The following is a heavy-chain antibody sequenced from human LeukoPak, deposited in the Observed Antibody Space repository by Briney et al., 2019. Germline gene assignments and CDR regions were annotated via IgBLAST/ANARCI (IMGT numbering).Heavy chain of an antibody. CDR2: INSGGSST. D-gene: IGHD3-22*01. Sequence: GGSLRLSCAASGFTFSSYWMYWVRQAPGKGLVWVSRINSGGSSTSYADSVKGRFTISRDNAKNTLYLQMNSLRAEDTAVYYCVRGGNYYDRSGYYSITPFDYWGQGTLVTVSS. J-gene: IGHJ4*02. CDR1: GFTFSSYW. CDR3: VRGGNYYDRSGYYSITPFDY. V-gene: IGHV3-74*01.